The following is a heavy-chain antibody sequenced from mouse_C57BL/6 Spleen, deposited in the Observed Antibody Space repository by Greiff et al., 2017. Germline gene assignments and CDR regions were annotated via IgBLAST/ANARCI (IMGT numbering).Heavy chain of an antibody. V-gene: IGHV2-2*01. D-gene: IGHD1-1*02. CDR1: GFSLTSYG. Sequence: VQLQQSGPGLVQPSQSLSITCTVSGFSLTSYGVHWVRQSPGKGLEWLGVIWSGGSTAYNAAFISRLSISKDNSKSPVFFKMKGLEADDTAIYYCARPYGPYAMDYWGQGTSVTVSS. CDR2: IWSGGST. CDR3: ARPYGPYAMDY. J-gene: IGHJ4*01.